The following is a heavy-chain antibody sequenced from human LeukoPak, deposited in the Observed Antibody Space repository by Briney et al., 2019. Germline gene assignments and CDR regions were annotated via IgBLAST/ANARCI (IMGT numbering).Heavy chain of an antibody. V-gene: IGHV3-74*01. CDR2: INSDGSST. CDR1: GFTFSSYW. J-gene: IGHJ4*02. Sequence: GGSLRPSCAASGFTFSSYWMHWVRQTPGKGLVWVSRINSDGSSTVSADSVKGRFTISRDNAMNTLYLQMNSLRAEDTAVYYCARDLRSPSDTNIAIGYWGQGTLVTVSS. CDR3: ARDLRSPSDTNIAIGY.